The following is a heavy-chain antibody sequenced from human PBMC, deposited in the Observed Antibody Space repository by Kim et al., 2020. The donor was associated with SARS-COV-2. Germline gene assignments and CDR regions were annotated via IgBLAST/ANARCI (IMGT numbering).Heavy chain of an antibody. CDR2: IYYSGST. J-gene: IGHJ5*02. D-gene: IGHD3-3*01. CDR1: GGSVSSGSYY. Sequence: SETLSLTCTVSGGSVSSGSYYWSWIRQPPGKGLEWIGYIYYSGSTNYNPSLKSRVTISVDTSKNQFSLKLSSVTAADTAVYYCARAGVGWFDPWGQGTLV. V-gene: IGHV4-61*01. CDR3: ARAGVGWFDP.